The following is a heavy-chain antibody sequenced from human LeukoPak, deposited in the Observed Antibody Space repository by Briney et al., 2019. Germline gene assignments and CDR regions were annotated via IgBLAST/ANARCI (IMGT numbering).Heavy chain of an antibody. V-gene: IGHV3-7*01. CDR3: ARAMITFGGVIDY. CDR1: GFTFSSYW. D-gene: IGHD3-16*02. Sequence: GGSLRLSCAASGFTFSSYWMSWVRQAPGKGLEWVANIKQDGSEKYYVDSVKGRFTISRDNDKNSLYLQMNSLRAEDTAVYYCARAMITFGGVIDYWGQGTLVTVSS. J-gene: IGHJ4*02. CDR2: IKQDGSEK.